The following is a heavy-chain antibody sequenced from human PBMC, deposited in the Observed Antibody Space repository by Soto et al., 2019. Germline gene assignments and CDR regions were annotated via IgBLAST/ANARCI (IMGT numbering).Heavy chain of an antibody. D-gene: IGHD3-9*01. CDR3: ARNYDILTGSYFDY. CDR2: IIPIFGTA. J-gene: IGHJ4*02. V-gene: IGHV1-69*13. Sequence: SVKVSCKASGGTFSSYAISWVRQAPGQGLEWMGGIIPIFGTANYAQKFQGRVTITADESTSTAYMELSSLRSEDTAVYYCARNYDILTGSYFDYWGQGTLVTVSS. CDR1: GGTFSSYA.